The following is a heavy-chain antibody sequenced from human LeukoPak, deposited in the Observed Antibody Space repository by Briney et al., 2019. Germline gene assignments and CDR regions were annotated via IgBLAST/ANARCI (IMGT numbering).Heavy chain of an antibody. CDR2: INPNSGGT. CDR3: ASLVGPPMQYYYYYGMDV. D-gene: IGHD2-15*01. Sequence: ASVKVSCKASGYTFTGYYMHWVRQAPGQGLEWMGWINPNSGGTNYAQKFQGRVTMTRDTSISTAYMELSRLRSDDTAVYYCASLVGPPMQYYYYYGMDVWGQGTTVTVSS. J-gene: IGHJ6*02. CDR1: GYTFTGYY. V-gene: IGHV1-2*02.